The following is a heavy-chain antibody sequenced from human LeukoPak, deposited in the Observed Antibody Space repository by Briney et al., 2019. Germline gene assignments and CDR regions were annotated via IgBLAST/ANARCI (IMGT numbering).Heavy chain of an antibody. CDR2: ISGSGGST. D-gene: IGHD2-2*01. CDR3: AKEVSPLGPLIVVVPAATGYWFDP. Sequence: GGSLRLSCAASGFTFSSYAMSWVRQAPGKGLEWVSAISGSGGSTYYADSVKGRFTISRDNSKNTLYLQMNSLRAEDTAVYYCAKEVSPLGPLIVVVPAATGYWFDPWGQGTLVTVSS. J-gene: IGHJ5*02. V-gene: IGHV3-23*01. CDR1: GFTFSSYA.